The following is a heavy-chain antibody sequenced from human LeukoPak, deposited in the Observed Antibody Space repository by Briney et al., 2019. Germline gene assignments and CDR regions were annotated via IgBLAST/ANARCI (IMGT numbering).Heavy chain of an antibody. CDR3: ARGRGSYQEYYFDY. Sequence: SETLSLTCTVSGGSISSGGYSWSWIRQPPGKGLEWLGYIYHSGSTYYNPSLKSRVTISVDRSKNQFSLKLSSVTAADTAVYYCARGRGSYQEYYFDYWGQGTLVTVSS. V-gene: IGHV4-30-2*01. D-gene: IGHD1-26*01. CDR1: GGSISSGGYS. J-gene: IGHJ4*02. CDR2: IYHSGST.